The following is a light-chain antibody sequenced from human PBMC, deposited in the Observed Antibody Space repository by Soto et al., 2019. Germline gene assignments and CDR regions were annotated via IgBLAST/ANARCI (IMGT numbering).Light chain of an antibody. CDR3: QQRNSYPIT. CDR1: QGISSY. Sequence: DIQLTQSPSFLAASVGDRVTITCRASQGISSYLAWYQQKPGKAPNLLIHTASTLQSGVPSRFSGSGSGTEFTLTISSLQPEDFATYYCQQRNSYPITFGQGTRREIK. CDR2: TAS. J-gene: IGKJ5*01. V-gene: IGKV1-9*01.